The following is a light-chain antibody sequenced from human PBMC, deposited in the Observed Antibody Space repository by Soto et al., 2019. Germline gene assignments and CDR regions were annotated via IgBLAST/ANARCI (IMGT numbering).Light chain of an antibody. J-gene: IGKJ1*01. V-gene: IGKV3-20*01. Sequence: EIVLTQSPDTLSLSPGERATLSCRASQFFGSDYLAWYQQKPGQPPRLLIYGASRRATGIPDRFSGSGSGTDFTLTISSLEPEDFAMYYCQKYDGTGTFGQGTKVE. CDR2: GAS. CDR3: QKYDGTGT. CDR1: QFFGSDY.